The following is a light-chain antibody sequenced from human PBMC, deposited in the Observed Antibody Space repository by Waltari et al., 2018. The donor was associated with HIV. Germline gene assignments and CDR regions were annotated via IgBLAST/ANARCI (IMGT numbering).Light chain of an antibody. CDR2: DVS. CDR1: SSDVGGYNF. V-gene: IGLV2-11*01. Sequence: QSALTQPASVSGSVGQSITISCTGTSSDVGGYNFVSWYQQHPGKVPKLIIYDVSKRPSGVPDRFSGSKSGNTASLTISGLQAEDEADYYCCSYAGSYTLVFGGGTKLTVL. J-gene: IGLJ2*01. CDR3: CSYAGSYTLV.